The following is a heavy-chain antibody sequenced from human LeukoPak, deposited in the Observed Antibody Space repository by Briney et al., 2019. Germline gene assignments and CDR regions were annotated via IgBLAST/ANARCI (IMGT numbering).Heavy chain of an antibody. CDR1: GGSMSRYY. Sequence: SETLSLTCAVSGGSMSRYYWGWIRQPPGKGLEWIGSIYHSGSTYYNPSLKSRVTISVDTSKNQFSLKLSSVTAADTAVYYCARSPTRCSSTSCYPLDAFDIWGQGTMVTVSS. CDR3: ARSPTRCSSTSCYPLDAFDI. V-gene: IGHV4-38-2*01. J-gene: IGHJ3*02. D-gene: IGHD2-2*01. CDR2: IYHSGST.